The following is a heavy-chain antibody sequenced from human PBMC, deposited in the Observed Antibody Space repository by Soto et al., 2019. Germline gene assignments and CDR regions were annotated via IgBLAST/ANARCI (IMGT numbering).Heavy chain of an antibody. CDR1: GCSINSYC. D-gene: IGHD4-4*01. CDR3: ARHRRTTVAKFYFDN. Sequence: QVQLQESGPGLVKPSETLSLTCTVSGCSINSYCWSWIRQPPGKGLEWIAYIFDSGNANYNPSLKSRVTISVDTSKNQFSLKLTSVTAADTAVYYCARHRRTTVAKFYFDNWGQGALVTVSS. V-gene: IGHV4-59*08. CDR2: IFDSGNA. J-gene: IGHJ4*02.